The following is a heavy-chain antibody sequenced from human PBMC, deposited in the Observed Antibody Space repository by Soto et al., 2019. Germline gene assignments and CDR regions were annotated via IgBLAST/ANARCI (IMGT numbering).Heavy chain of an antibody. CDR1: GGSISSYY. CDR3: AREIPMGY. CDR2: IYYSGST. Sequence: QVQLQESGPGLVKPSETLSLTCTVSGGSISSYYWSWIRQPPGKGLEWIGYIYYSGSTNYNPSLKSRVTISVDTSKNQFSLKLSSVTAADTAVYYCAREIPMGYWGQGTLVTVSS. J-gene: IGHJ4*02. V-gene: IGHV4-59*12.